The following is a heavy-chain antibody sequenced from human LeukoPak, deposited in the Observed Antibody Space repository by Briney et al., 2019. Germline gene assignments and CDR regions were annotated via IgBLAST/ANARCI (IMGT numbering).Heavy chain of an antibody. CDR2: ISSSSTI. Sequence: GGSLRLSCAASGFTFSSYSMHWVRQAPGKGLEWVSYISSSSTIYSAGSAKGRFTISRDNAKNSLYLQMNSLRDEDTAVYYCARGSSFRSFDYWGQGTLVTVSS. CDR3: ARGSSFRSFDY. V-gene: IGHV3-48*02. J-gene: IGHJ4*02. D-gene: IGHD6-6*01. CDR1: GFTFSSYS.